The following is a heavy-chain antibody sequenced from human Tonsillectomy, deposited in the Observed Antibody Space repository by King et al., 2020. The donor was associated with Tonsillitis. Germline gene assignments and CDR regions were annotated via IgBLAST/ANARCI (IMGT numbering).Heavy chain of an antibody. CDR2: IKSKTDGGAT. CDR3: TVPTCSSTSCFSAFDF. Sequence: VQLVESGGGLVKPGGSLRLSCAASGFTFCNAWMNCVRQAPGKGLEWVGRIKSKTDGGATDYAEPVKGRFTISRDDSKNTLYLQMNSLKTEDTAVYYCTVPTCSSTSCFSAFDFWGQGTLVTVSS. J-gene: IGHJ3*01. D-gene: IGHD2-2*01. V-gene: IGHV3-15*07. CDR1: GFTFCNAW.